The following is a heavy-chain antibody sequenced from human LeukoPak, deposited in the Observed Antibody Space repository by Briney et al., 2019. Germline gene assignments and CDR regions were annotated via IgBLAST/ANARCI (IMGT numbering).Heavy chain of an antibody. D-gene: IGHD5-18*01. CDR1: GGSISSYY. CDR3: ASFSWDTAMATFDY. V-gene: IGHV4-59*01. J-gene: IGHJ4*02. CDR2: IYYSGST. Sequence: SETLSLTCTASGGSISSYYWSWIRQPPGKGLEWIGYIYYSGSTNYNPSLKSRVTISVDTSKNQFSLKLSSVTAADTAVYYCASFSWDTAMATFDYWGQGTLVTVSS.